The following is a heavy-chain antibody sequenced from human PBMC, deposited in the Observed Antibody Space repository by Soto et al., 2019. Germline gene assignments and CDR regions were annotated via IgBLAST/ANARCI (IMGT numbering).Heavy chain of an antibody. CDR1: GFTFSSYA. V-gene: IGHV3-30-3*01. D-gene: IGHD2-8*01. Sequence: QVQLVESGGGVVQPGRSLRLSCAASGFTFSSYAMHWVRQAPGKGLEWVAVISYDGSNKYYADSVKGRFTISRDNSKNTLYLQMNSLRAEDTAVYYCARDDGPIVVMVYAGNWFDPWGQGTLVTVSS. CDR2: ISYDGSNK. J-gene: IGHJ5*02. CDR3: ARDDGPIVVMVYAGNWFDP.